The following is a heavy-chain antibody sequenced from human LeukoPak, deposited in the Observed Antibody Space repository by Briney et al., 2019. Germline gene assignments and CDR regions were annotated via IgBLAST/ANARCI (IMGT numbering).Heavy chain of an antibody. J-gene: IGHJ4*02. V-gene: IGHV4-59*01. CDR1: GVSISGDY. CDR2: IYFTGNT. Sequence: SETLSLTCTVSGVSISGDYWSWIRQPPGKGLEWIGYIYFTGNTDHNPSLKSRVTISVDTSKNQFSLKLSSVTAADTAVYYCARGVYIAAAQYGYWGQGTLVTVSS. CDR3: ARGVYIAAAQYGY. D-gene: IGHD6-13*01.